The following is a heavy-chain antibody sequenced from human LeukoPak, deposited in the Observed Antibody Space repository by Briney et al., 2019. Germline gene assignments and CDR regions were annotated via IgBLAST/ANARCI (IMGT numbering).Heavy chain of an antibody. CDR3: ARGSGLDAFDI. J-gene: IGHJ3*02. CDR1: GFTVSSNY. Sequence: GGSLRLSCAASGFTVSSNYMSWVRQAPGKGLEWVSVIYSGGSTYYADSVKGRFTISRDNAENSLYLQMNSLRAEDTAVYYCARGSGLDAFDIWGQGTMVTVSS. CDR2: IYSGGST. V-gene: IGHV3-53*01.